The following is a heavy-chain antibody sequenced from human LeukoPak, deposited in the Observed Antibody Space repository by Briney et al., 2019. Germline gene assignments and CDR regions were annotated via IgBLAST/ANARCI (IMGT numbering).Heavy chain of an antibody. CDR2: ISYDGSNK. V-gene: IGHV3-30-3*01. Sequence: AGRSLRLSCAASGFTFSSYAMHWVRQAPGKGLEWVAVISYDGSNKYYADSVKGRFTISRDNSKNTLYLQMNSLRAEDTAVYYCAGDALGPDYWGQGTLVTVSS. D-gene: IGHD3-16*01. J-gene: IGHJ4*02. CDR3: AGDALGPDY. CDR1: GFTFSSYA.